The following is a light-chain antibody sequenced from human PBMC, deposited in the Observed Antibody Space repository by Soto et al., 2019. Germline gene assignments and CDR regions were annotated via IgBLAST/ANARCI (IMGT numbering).Light chain of an antibody. Sequence: EIVLTQSPGTLSLSPGERATLSCRASQSVSSSYLAWFQQKPGQAPRLLIYGTSSRATGIPDRFSGSGSGTDFTLNISRLEPEDFAVYYCQQYGNSPLTFGGGTKVDIK. CDR2: GTS. CDR3: QQYGNSPLT. V-gene: IGKV3-20*01. CDR1: QSVSSSY. J-gene: IGKJ4*01.